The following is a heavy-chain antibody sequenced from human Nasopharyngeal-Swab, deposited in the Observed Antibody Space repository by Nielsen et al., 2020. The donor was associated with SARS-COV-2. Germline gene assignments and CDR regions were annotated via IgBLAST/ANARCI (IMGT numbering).Heavy chain of an antibody. CDR3: ARHKTPASSGYYFDY. Sequence: SETLSLTCTVSGGSISSYYWSWIRQPPGKGLEWIGYIYYSGSTNYNPSLKSRVTISVDTSKNQFSLKLSSVTAADTAVYYCARHKTPASSGYYFDYWGQGTLVTVSS. V-gene: IGHV4-59*08. CDR1: GGSISSYY. J-gene: IGHJ4*02. CDR2: IYYSGST. D-gene: IGHD3-22*01.